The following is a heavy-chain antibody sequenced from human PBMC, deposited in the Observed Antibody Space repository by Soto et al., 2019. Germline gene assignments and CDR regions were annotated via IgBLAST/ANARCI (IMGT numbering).Heavy chain of an antibody. D-gene: IGHD6-6*01. CDR3: ARGEYSDY. Sequence: SETLSLTCAVYGGSFSGYYWSWIRQPPGKGLEWIGEINHSGSTNYNPSLKSRVTISVDTSKNQFSLKLSSVTAADTAVYYCARGEYSDYWGQGTLVTVSS. V-gene: IGHV4-34*01. CDR2: INHSGST. J-gene: IGHJ4*02. CDR1: GGSFSGYY.